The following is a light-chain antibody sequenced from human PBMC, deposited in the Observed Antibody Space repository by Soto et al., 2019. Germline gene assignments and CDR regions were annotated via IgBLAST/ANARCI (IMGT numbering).Light chain of an antibody. CDR1: QSVSSSY. CDR3: PQSGSSRCT. CDR2: GAS. Sequence: EIVLTQSPGTLSLSPGERATLSCRASQSVSSSYLAWYQQNRGQAPRLLIYGASSRAPGIPDRFGGSGSGTDFTLTISRLEPEDFAVYYCPQSGSSRCTFRQGTKVDIK. J-gene: IGKJ1*01. V-gene: IGKV3-20*01.